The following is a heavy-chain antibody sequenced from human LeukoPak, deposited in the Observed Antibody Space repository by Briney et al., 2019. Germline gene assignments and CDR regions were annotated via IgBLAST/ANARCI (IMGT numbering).Heavy chain of an antibody. CDR3: AKREAEESGPIDF. CDR1: GFTFSKSA. Sequence: PGGSLRLSCADSGFTFSKSAMTWVRQAPGTGLGWVSAISGRGDFTYYADSVKGRFTISRDNSKNVLYLQMSSLRAQDTAVYYCAKREAEESGPIDFWGQGTLVTVSS. J-gene: IGHJ4*02. V-gene: IGHV3-23*01. D-gene: IGHD3-3*01. CDR2: ISGRGDFT.